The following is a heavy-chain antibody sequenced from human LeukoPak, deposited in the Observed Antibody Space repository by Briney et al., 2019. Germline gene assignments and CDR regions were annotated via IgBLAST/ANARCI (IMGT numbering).Heavy chain of an antibody. Sequence: GESLKISCKGSGYSFTSYWLGWVRQMPGEGLGWMGIIYPGGSDTRYSPFFEGQVTLSAGNSISTDYPQWINLKASDAAMYYCARQLGVGATTTLYYFDYWGQGTLVTVSS. D-gene: IGHD1-26*01. J-gene: IGHJ4*02. V-gene: IGHV5-51*01. CDR3: ARQLGVGATTTLYYFDY. CDR2: IYPGGSDT. CDR1: GYSFTSYW.